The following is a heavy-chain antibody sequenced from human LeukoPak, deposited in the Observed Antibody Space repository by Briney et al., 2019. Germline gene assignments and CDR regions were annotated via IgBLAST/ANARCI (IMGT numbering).Heavy chain of an antibody. Sequence: ASVKVSCKASGGTFSSYAISWARQAPGQGLEWMGRIIPIFGTADCAQKSQGRVTITTDEYTSTDYMELSSLRSEDTAVYYCARDHGYSSGWSTFDYWGQGTLVTVSS. CDR2: IIPIFGTA. V-gene: IGHV1-69*05. J-gene: IGHJ4*02. CDR3: ARDHGYSSGWSTFDY. CDR1: GGTFSSYA. D-gene: IGHD6-19*01.